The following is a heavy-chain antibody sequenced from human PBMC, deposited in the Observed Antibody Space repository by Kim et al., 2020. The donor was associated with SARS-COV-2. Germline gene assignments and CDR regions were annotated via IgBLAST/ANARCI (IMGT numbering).Heavy chain of an antibody. V-gene: IGHV1-58*01. J-gene: IGHJ3*02. CDR3: AAIVPDAFDI. Sequence: NPNYAQKFQERVTITRDMSTSTAYMELSSLRSEDTAVYYCAAIVPDAFDIWGQGTMVTVSS. D-gene: IGHD3-16*02. CDR2: NP.